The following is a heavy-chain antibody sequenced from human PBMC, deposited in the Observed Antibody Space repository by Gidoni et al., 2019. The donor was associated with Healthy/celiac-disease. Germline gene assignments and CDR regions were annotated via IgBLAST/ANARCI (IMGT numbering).Heavy chain of an antibody. D-gene: IGHD2-8*01. CDR1: GGSISSGSYY. CDR2: IYTSGST. CDR3: ARGGVDY. Sequence: TCTVSGGSISSGSYYSSWIRQPAGKGLEWIGRIYTSGSTNYNPSLKSRVTISVDTSKNQFSLKLSSVTAADTAVYYCARGGVDYWGQGTLVTVSS. J-gene: IGHJ4*02. V-gene: IGHV4-61*02.